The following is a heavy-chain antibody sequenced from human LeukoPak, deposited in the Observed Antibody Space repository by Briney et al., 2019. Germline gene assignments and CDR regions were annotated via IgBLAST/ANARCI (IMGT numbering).Heavy chain of an antibody. J-gene: IGHJ4*02. V-gene: IGHV4-61*01. D-gene: IGHD3-3*01. CDR1: GGSVSSGSYY. Sequence: PSETLSLTCTVSGGSVSSGSYYWSWIRQPPGKGLEWIGYIYYSGSTNYNPSLKSRVTISVDTSKNQFSLKLSSVTAADTAVYYCARIRGDYDFWSGYPTTYYFDYWGQGTLVTVSS. CDR3: ARIRGDYDFWSGYPTTYYFDY. CDR2: IYYSGST.